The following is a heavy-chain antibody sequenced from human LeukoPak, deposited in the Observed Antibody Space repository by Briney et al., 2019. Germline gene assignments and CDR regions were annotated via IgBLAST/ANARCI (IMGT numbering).Heavy chain of an antibody. J-gene: IGHJ3*02. CDR3: ARGAGYNSGAFDI. CDR1: GDSISSGGYY. V-gene: IGHV4-30-2*01. Sequence: PSETLSLTCTVSGDSISSGGYYWSWIRQPPGKGLEWIGYIYHSGSTYYNPSLKSRVTISVDRSKNQFSLKLSSVTAADTAVYYCARGAGYNSGAFDIWGQGTMVTVSS. CDR2: IYHSGST. D-gene: IGHD5-24*01.